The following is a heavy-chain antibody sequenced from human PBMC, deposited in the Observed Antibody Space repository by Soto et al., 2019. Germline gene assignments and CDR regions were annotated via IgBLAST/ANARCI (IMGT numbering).Heavy chain of an antibody. CDR1: GCSVSSGSYY. D-gene: IGHD3-16*01. Sequence: PXETLSLTCTVSGCSVSSGSYYWSWIRQPPGKGLEWIGCIYYSGSTNYNPSLKSRVTISVDTSKNQFSLKLSSVTAADTAVYYCARDHGDAEFVPFVWAPRKNGGFDIWGQGPMVTVSS. V-gene: IGHV4-61*01. CDR3: ARDHGDAEFVPFVWAPRKNGGFDI. CDR2: IYYSGST. J-gene: IGHJ3*02.